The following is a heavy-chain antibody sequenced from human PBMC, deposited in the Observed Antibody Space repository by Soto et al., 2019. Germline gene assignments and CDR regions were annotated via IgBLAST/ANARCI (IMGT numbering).Heavy chain of an antibody. J-gene: IGHJ3*01. CDR3: AKALGYCSGGSCYPL. D-gene: IGHD2-15*01. V-gene: IGHV3-48*01. Sequence: EVQLVESGGGLVQPGGSLRLSCAASGFTFSSYSMNWVRQAPGKGLEWVSYISSSSSTIYYADSVKGRFTISRDNAKNSLYLQMNSLRAEDTALYYCAKALGYCSGGSCYPLWGQGTMVTVSS. CDR1: GFTFSSYS. CDR2: ISSSSSTI.